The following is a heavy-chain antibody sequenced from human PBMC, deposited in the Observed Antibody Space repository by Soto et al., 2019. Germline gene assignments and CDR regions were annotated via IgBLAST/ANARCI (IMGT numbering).Heavy chain of an antibody. Sequence: HPGGSLRLSCAASGFTFSSYAVTWVRQAPGKGLEWVSSITNGGGTTYYADPVKGRLTISRDNSKNSLYLQMNSLRAEDTAVYYCASRLYSSSPSGYWGQGTLVTVSS. CDR2: ITNGGGTT. D-gene: IGHD6-13*01. V-gene: IGHV3-23*01. CDR1: GFTFSSYA. CDR3: ASRLYSSSPSGY. J-gene: IGHJ4*02.